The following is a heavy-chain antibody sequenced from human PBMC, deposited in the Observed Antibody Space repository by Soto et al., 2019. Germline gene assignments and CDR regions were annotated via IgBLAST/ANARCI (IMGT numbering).Heavy chain of an antibody. CDR2: IIPIFGTA. CDR3: ADKLSRATQWLVLIYYYGMDV. CDR1: GGTFSSYA. J-gene: IGHJ6*02. Sequence: QVQLVQSGAEVKKPGSSVKVSCKASGGTFSSYAISWVRQAPGQGLEWMGGIIPIFGTANYAQKFQGRVTITADKSTRTAYMELSSLRSEETAVYYCADKLSRATQWLVLIYYYGMDVWGQGTTVTVSS. V-gene: IGHV1-69*06. D-gene: IGHD6-19*01.